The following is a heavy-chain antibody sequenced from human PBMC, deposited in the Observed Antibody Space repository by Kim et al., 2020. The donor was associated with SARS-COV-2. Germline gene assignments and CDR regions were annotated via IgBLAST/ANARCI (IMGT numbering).Heavy chain of an antibody. D-gene: IGHD3-10*01. V-gene: IGHV3-21*01. CDR1: GFTFSSYS. CDR2: ISSSSSYI. J-gene: IGHJ5*02. Sequence: GGSLRLSCAASGFTFSSYSMNWVRQAPGKGLEWVSSISSSSSYIYYADSVKGRFTISRDNAKNSLYLQMNSLRAEDTAVYYCARDRLIGWFGESIGGWFDPWGQGTLVTVSS. CDR3: ARDRLIGWFGESIGGWFDP.